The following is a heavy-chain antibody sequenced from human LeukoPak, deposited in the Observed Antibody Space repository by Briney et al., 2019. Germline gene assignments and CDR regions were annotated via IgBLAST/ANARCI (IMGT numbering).Heavy chain of an antibody. CDR3: ARCRPDIVVVVAATPSRPYYYYYMDV. V-gene: IGHV1-69*05. Sequence: SVKVSCKASGGTFSSYAISWVRQAPGQGLEWMGGIIPIFGTANYAQKFQGRVTITTDESTSTAYMELSSLRSEDTAVYYCARCRPDIVVVVAATPSRPYYYYYMDVWGKGTTVTVSS. CDR1: GGTFSSYA. CDR2: IIPIFGTA. J-gene: IGHJ6*03. D-gene: IGHD2-15*01.